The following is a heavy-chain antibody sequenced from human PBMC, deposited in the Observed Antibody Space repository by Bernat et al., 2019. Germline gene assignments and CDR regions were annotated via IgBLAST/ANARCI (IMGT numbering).Heavy chain of an antibody. CDR2: IDSDGST. V-gene: IGHV3-66*04. J-gene: IGHJ5*02. CDR1: GFTVSSNY. CDR3: ARQDDFWSGFVV. D-gene: IGHD3-3*01. Sequence: EVQLVESGGNLVQPGGSLRLSCAASGFTVSSNYMSWVRQAPGKGLDWVSTIDSDGSTYYADSVKGRFVSSRDNSKNTLFLHMSRLRADDMALYYCARQDDFWSGFVVWGQGTLVTVSS.